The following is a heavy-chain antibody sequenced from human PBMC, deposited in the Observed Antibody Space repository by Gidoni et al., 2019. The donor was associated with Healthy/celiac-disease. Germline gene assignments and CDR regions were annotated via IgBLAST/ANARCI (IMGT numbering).Heavy chain of an antibody. D-gene: IGHD6-6*01. J-gene: IGHJ5*02. CDR2: IIPIFGTA. Sequence: QLQLVQSGAEVKKPGSSVTVSCKASGGSFRSYAISWVRQAPGQGLEWMGGIIPIFGTANYAQEFQGRVTITADESTSTAYMELSSLRSEDTAVYYCARSEQLVLINWFDPWGQGTLVTVSS. CDR1: GGSFRSYA. V-gene: IGHV1-69*01. CDR3: ARSEQLVLINWFDP.